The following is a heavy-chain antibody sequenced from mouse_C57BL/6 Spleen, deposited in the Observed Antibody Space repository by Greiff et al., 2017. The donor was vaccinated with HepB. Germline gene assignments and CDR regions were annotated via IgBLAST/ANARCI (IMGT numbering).Heavy chain of an antibody. CDR3: ASRNSNLYYAMDY. V-gene: IGHV1-50*01. CDR1: GYTFTSYW. CDR2: IDPSDSYT. J-gene: IGHJ4*01. D-gene: IGHD2-5*01. Sequence: QVQLQQPGAELVKPGASVKLSCKASGYTFTSYWMQWVKQRPGQGLEWIGEIDPSDSYTNYNQKFKGKATLTVDTSSSTAYMQLSSLTSEDSAVYYCASRNSNLYYAMDYWGQGTSVTVSS.